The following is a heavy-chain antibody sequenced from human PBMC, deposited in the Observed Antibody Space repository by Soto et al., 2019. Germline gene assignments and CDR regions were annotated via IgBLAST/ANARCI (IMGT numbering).Heavy chain of an antibody. V-gene: IGHV4-4*07. CDR2: LSSSGRS. D-gene: IGHD2-8*01. CDR1: GDSISNFY. Sequence: QVQLQESGPGLVKPSETLSLTRTVSGDSISNFYWSWIRQPAGKGLESLGRLSSSGRSNYNPSLQSRVAMSLDTSKNQFSLRLTSLTAADTAVYFCARGMGRYFDLWGRGTLVTVFS. CDR3: ARGMGRYFDL. J-gene: IGHJ2*01.